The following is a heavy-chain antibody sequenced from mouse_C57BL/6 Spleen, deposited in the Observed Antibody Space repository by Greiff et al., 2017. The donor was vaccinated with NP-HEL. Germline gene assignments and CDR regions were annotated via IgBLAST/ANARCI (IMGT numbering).Heavy chain of an antibody. V-gene: IGHV1-62-2*01. CDR1: GYTFTEYT. CDR2: FYPGSGSI. D-gene: IGHD2-3*01. J-gene: IGHJ4*01. CDR3: ARHEDSVDDGYRGYAMDY. Sequence: QVQLQQSGAELVKPGASVKLSCKASGYTFTEYTINWVKQRSGQGLEWIGWFYPGSGSIKYNEKFKDKATLTADKSSSTVYMELSRLTSEDSAVYFCARHEDSVDDGYRGYAMDYWGQGTSVTVSS.